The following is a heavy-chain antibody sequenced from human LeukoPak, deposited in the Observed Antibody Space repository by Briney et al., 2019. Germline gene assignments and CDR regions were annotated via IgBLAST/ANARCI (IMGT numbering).Heavy chain of an antibody. CDR2: ISAYNGNT. CDR3: ARSIAAAGPNRAFDI. D-gene: IGHD6-13*01. J-gene: IGHJ3*02. Sequence: ASVKVSWTASGYTFTSYGISWVRQAPAQGLEWMGWISAYNGNTNYAQKLQGRVTMTTDTSTSTAYMELRSLRSDDTAVYYCARSIAAAGPNRAFDIWGQGTMVTVSS. V-gene: IGHV1-18*04. CDR1: GYTFTSYG.